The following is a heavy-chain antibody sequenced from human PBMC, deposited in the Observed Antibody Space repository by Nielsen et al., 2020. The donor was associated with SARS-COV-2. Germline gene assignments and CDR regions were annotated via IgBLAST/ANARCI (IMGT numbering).Heavy chain of an antibody. V-gene: IGHV4-30-4*01. CDR1: GDSVSSHDW. CDR2: IYSSGST. Sequence: SETLSLTCAVSGDSVSSHDWWTWVRQSPGKGLEWIGYIYSSGSTYYNPSLESRVSISLDTSKNQFSLKLTSVTAADSAVYYCVRGYGSGSLYTFYQYSGVVVWGQGTTVTVSS. CDR3: VRGYGSGSLYTFYQYSGVVV. D-gene: IGHD3-10*01. J-gene: IGHJ6*02.